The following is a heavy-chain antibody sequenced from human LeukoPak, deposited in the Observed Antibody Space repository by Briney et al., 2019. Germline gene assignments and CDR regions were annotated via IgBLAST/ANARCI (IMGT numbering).Heavy chain of an antibody. CDR3: AKEGSANYLSFDH. J-gene: IGHJ4*02. Sequence: GGSLRLSCAASGFTFSNHGMHWVRQAPGKGLEWVAVISSDGNTKYYSDSAKGRFTISRDNSKNVMSLQMDSLTREDTAVYYCAKEGSANYLSFDHWGQGTLVTVSS. D-gene: IGHD4/OR15-4a*01. CDR1: GFTFSNHG. V-gene: IGHV3-30*18. CDR2: ISSDGNTK.